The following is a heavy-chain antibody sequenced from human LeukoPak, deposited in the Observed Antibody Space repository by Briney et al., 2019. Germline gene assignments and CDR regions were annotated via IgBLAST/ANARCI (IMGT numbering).Heavy chain of an antibody. Sequence: GGPLRLSCAPSGFTFSSYAMSWVRQAPGKGLEWVSTFSGSGGNTHYADSVKGRFTISRDNSKNTLYLQMNSLRAEDTAVYYCAKGDIVATTVPFDYWGQGTLVTVSS. CDR3: AKGDIVATTVPFDY. V-gene: IGHV3-23*01. J-gene: IGHJ4*02. CDR2: FSGSGGNT. CDR1: GFTFSSYA. D-gene: IGHD5-12*01.